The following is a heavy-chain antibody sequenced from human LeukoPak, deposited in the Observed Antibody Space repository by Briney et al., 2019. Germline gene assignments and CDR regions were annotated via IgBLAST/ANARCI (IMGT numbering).Heavy chain of an antibody. D-gene: IGHD1-26*01. V-gene: IGHV3-23*01. CDR3: AKVVGGSYGSNAFDI. CDR1: GFTFRSHA. J-gene: IGHJ3*02. Sequence: GGSLRLSCVGSGFTFRSHAMSWVRQAPEKGLEFVSGIYENGGTTYYADSVKGRFSISRDNSKNTLYLQMNSLRAEDTAVYYCAKVVGGSYGSNAFDIWGQGTMVTVSS. CDR2: IYENGGTT.